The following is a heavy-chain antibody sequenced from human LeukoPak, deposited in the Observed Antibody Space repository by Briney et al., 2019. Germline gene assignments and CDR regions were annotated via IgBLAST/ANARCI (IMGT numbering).Heavy chain of an antibody. D-gene: IGHD5/OR15-5a*01. Sequence: GGSLRLSCAASGFTFSDYYMSWIRQAPGKALKWVSYITSSGSAIYYADSVKGRFTISRDNARNSLYLQMNGLRVDDTAIYYCASDIVSTSGDFWGQGTLVTVSS. CDR1: GFTFSDYY. CDR3: ASDIVSTSGDF. V-gene: IGHV3-11*01. J-gene: IGHJ4*02. CDR2: ITSSGSAI.